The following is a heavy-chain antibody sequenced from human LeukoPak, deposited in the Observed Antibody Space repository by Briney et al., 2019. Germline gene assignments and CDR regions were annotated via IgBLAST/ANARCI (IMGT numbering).Heavy chain of an antibody. CDR1: GFTFSSYA. V-gene: IGHV3-23*01. Sequence: PGGSLRLSCAASGFTFSSYAMSWVRQAPGKGLEWVSAISGSGGSTYYADSVKGRFTISRDNSKNTLYLQMNSLRAEDTAVYYCAKDAEWELLGWGDYYYMDVWGKGTTVTVSS. D-gene: IGHD1-26*01. J-gene: IGHJ6*03. CDR2: ISGSGGST. CDR3: AKDAEWELLGWGDYYYMDV.